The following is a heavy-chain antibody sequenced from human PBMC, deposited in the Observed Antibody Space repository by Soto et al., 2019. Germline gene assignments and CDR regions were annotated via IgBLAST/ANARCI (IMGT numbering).Heavy chain of an antibody. D-gene: IGHD1-1*01. J-gene: IGHJ6*02. CDR1: GYTFTSYG. CDR2: ISAYNGKT. CDR3: AGGGDGNLYLGVAV. Sequence: QVQLVQSGGEVKKPGASVKLSCTASGYTFTSYGISWVRQAPGQGLEWMGWISAYNGKTNYAQNVKGRVTMTTDTPPRKAKMARGGLGSESTAWFSGAGGGDGNLYLGVAVWGQGPT. V-gene: IGHV1-18*01.